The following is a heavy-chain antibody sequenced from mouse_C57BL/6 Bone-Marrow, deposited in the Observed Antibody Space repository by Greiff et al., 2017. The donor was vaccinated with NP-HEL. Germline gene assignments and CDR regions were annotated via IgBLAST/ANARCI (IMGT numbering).Heavy chain of an antibody. CDR1: GFTFSDYG. CDR3: ARDWGPFFDY. J-gene: IGHJ2*01. V-gene: IGHV5-17*01. CDR2: ISSGSSTI. D-gene: IGHD4-1*01. Sequence: EVMLVESGGGLVKPGGSLKLSCAASGFTFSDYGMHWVRQAPEKGLEWVAYISSGSSTIYYADTVKGRFTISRDNAKNTLFLQMTSLRSEDTAMYYCARDWGPFFDYWGQGTTLTVSS.